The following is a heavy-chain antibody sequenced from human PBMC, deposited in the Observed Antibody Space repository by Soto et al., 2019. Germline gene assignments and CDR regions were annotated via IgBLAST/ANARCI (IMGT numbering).Heavy chain of an antibody. D-gene: IGHD3-10*01. V-gene: IGHV3-33*01. CDR2: IWYDGSNK. J-gene: IGHJ4*02. CDR3: ARDGSGSPPDY. Sequence: QVQLVESGGGVVQPGRSLRLSCAASGFTFSSYGMHWVRQAPGKGLEWVAVIWYDGSNKYYADSVKGRFTISRDNSKNTLYLQMNSLRAEDRAVYYCARDGSGSPPDYWGQGTLVTVSS. CDR1: GFTFSSYG.